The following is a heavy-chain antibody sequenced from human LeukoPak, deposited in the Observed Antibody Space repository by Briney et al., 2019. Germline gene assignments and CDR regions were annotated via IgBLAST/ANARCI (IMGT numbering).Heavy chain of an antibody. CDR1: GVSINTYY. D-gene: IGHD5-12*01. CDR3: ARHRAYDGRVDY. V-gene: IGHV4-59*08. CDR2: IYNGVNT. J-gene: IGHJ4*02. Sequence: SETLSLTCTVSGVSINTYYASWIRQAPGKGLEFIGFIYNGVNTNYNPSLKSRVTISVDTSKNQFSLKLSSVTAADTAVYYCARHRAYDGRVDYWGQGTLVTVSS.